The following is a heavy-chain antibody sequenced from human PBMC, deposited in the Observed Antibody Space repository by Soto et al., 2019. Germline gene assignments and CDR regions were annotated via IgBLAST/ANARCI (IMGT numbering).Heavy chain of an antibody. Sequence: GGSLRLSCAASGFTFSSYAMGWARQGPGKGLEWVAVVSIGGSTHYADSVRGRFTISRDNSKNTLSLQMDSPTAEDTAVYFCAERRGAGGHFDYWGQGALVTVSS. V-gene: IGHV3-23*01. CDR1: GFTFSSYA. CDR2: VSIGGST. J-gene: IGHJ4*02. CDR3: AERRGAGGHFDY. D-gene: IGHD2-15*01.